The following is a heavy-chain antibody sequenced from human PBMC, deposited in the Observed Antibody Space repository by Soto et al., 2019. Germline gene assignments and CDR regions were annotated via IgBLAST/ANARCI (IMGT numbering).Heavy chain of an antibody. V-gene: IGHV4-34*01. D-gene: IGHD6-6*01. CDR3: ARSNSSSPETY. CDR1: GGSFSGYY. J-gene: IGHJ4*02. CDR2: INHSGST. Sequence: SETLSLTCAVYGGSFSGYYWSWIRQPPGKGLEWIGEINHSGSTNYNPSLKSRVTISVDTSKNQFSLKLSSVTAADTAVYYCARSNSSSPETYWGQGTLVTVSS.